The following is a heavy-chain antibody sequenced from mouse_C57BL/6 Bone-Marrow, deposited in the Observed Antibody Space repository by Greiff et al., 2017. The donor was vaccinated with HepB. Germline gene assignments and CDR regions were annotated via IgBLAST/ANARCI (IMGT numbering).Heavy chain of an antibody. V-gene: IGHV1-4*01. CDR1: GYTFTSYT. CDR3: ARGGLLPTLRY. Sequence: VQLQESGAELARPGASVKMSCKASGYTFTSYTMHWVKQRPGQGLEWIGYINPSSGYTKYNQKFKDKATLTADKSSSTAYMQLSSLTSEDSAVYYCARGGLLPTLRYWGQGTSVTVSS. J-gene: IGHJ4*01. CDR2: INPSSGYT. D-gene: IGHD2-3*01.